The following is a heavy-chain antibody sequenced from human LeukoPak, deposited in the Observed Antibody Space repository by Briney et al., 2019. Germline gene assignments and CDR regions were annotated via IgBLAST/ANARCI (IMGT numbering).Heavy chain of an antibody. CDR1: GFSFRSYW. CDR3: VRSGYYFDSSGYYMADY. CDR2: ISSDGNTT. Sequence: GGSLRLSCAASGFSFRSYWMHWVRQLPGEGLVWVSRISSDGNTTGYADSVKGRFTISRDNAKNTLFLQMNSLGAEDTAVYYCVRSGYYFDSSGYYMADYWGQGTLVTVSS. D-gene: IGHD3-22*01. V-gene: IGHV3-74*01. J-gene: IGHJ4*02.